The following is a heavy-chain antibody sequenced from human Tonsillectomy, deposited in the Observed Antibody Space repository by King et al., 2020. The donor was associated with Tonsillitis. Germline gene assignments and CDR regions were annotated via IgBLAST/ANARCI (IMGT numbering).Heavy chain of an antibody. J-gene: IGHJ3*02. D-gene: IGHD2-2*01. V-gene: IGHV3-23*04. CDR1: GFTFSSYA. Sequence: VQLVESGGGLVQPGGSLRLSCAASGFTFSSYAMSWVRQAPGKGLEWVSTISGGGGSTDYADSVKGRFTISRDNSKNTLYLQRNSLRAEDTAVYHCAKDMNVVAASIIAFDIWGQGTMVTVSS. CDR2: ISGGGGST. CDR3: AKDMNVVAASIIAFDI.